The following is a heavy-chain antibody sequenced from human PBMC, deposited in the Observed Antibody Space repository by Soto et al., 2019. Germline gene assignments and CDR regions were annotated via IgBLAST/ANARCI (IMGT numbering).Heavy chain of an antibody. Sequence: SETLSLTCTVSGGSISSGGYYWSWIRQHPGKGLEWIGYIYYSGSTYYNPSLKSRVTISVDTSKNQFSLKLSSVTAADTAVYYCASGELVRGVVFDYWGQGTLVTVSS. J-gene: IGHJ4*02. CDR2: IYYSGST. CDR3: ASGELVRGVVFDY. V-gene: IGHV4-31*02. CDR1: GGSISSGGYY. D-gene: IGHD3-10*01.